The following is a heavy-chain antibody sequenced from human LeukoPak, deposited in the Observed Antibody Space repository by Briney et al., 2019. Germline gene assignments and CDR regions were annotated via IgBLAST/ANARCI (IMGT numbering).Heavy chain of an antibody. J-gene: IGHJ4*02. V-gene: IGHV4-39*01. D-gene: IGHD5-24*01. CDR2: IHYSGST. Sequence: SETLSLTCTVSGGSISSSAYHRGWIRQPPGKGLEWIGSIHYSGSTYYNPSLKSRVTISVDTSKNQFSLKLSSVTAADTAVYYCARQEEMATSLYYFDYWGQGTLVTVSS. CDR1: GGSISSSAYH. CDR3: ARQEEMATSLYYFDY.